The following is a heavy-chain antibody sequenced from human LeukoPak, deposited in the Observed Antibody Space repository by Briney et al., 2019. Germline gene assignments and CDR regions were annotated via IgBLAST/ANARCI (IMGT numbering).Heavy chain of an antibody. Sequence: WESLSLTCTVSGGSISSYYWSWIPQPTGKGLEWIERIYTSGSTNYNPSLKSRVTMSVDTSKNQFSLKLSSVTAADTAVYYCAREGIAAAGTSYYYYMDVWGKGTTVTVSS. D-gene: IGHD6-13*01. J-gene: IGHJ6*03. V-gene: IGHV4-4*07. CDR3: AREGIAAAGTSYYYYMDV. CDR1: GGSISSYY. CDR2: IYTSGST.